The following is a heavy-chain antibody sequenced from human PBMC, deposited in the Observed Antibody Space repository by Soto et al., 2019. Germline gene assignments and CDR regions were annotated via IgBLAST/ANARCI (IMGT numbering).Heavy chain of an antibody. CDR2: IKKDGSEK. V-gene: IGHV3-7*01. CDR3: AREKRANGYFDY. CDR1: GFAFSAYY. D-gene: IGHD6-25*01. Sequence: EVQLVESGGGVVQPGGSLRLSCAASGFAFSAYYMPWVRQAPGKGLEWVANIKKDGSEKYYAGSVNGRFIISRDDAKNLLFLQMNSLRVEDTAVYYCAREKRANGYFDYWGQGTPVTVSA. J-gene: IGHJ4*02.